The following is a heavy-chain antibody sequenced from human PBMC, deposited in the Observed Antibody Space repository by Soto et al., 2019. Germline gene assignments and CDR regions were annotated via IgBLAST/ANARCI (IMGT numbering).Heavy chain of an antibody. V-gene: IGHV1-3*01. D-gene: IGHD3-10*01. Sequence: QVQLVQSGAEGKKPGASVKVSCETSGYTFANYPMHWVRQAPGQTLEWMGWINAGNGYTKYSQKFQSRVTITRDTSASIAYMELSSLRSEDTAVYYGARAKIITTLDYWGQGTLVTVSS. CDR2: INAGNGYT. CDR3: ARAKIITTLDY. J-gene: IGHJ4*02. CDR1: GYTFANYP.